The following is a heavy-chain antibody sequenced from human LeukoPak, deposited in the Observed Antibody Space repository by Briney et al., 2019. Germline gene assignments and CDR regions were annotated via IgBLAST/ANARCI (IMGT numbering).Heavy chain of an antibody. CDR3: ASEYGLIH. J-gene: IGHJ4*02. Sequence: GGSLRLSCAASGFTFSSFSMNWVRQAPGKEQEWVSSISSSSTYIYYADSMKGRFTISRDNAKNSLYLQMNSLRADDTAVYYCASEYGLIHWGQGTLVTVSS. CDR2: ISSSSTYI. V-gene: IGHV3-21*01. D-gene: IGHD2/OR15-2a*01. CDR1: GFTFSSFS.